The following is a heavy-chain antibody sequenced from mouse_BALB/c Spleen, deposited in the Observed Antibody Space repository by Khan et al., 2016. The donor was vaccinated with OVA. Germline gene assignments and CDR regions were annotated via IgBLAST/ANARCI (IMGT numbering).Heavy chain of an antibody. D-gene: IGHD1-2*01. Sequence: VQLQESGPDLVKPSQSLSLTCNVTGYSITSGYGWNWIRQFPGNKLEWMGYISYSGSTNYNPSLKSRIPLTRDTSNNQFFLRLNSVTTEDTATYYCARTARIKYWGQGTTLTVSS. CDR1: GYSITSGYG. CDR3: ARTARIKY. J-gene: IGHJ2*01. CDR2: ISYSGST. V-gene: IGHV3-1*02.